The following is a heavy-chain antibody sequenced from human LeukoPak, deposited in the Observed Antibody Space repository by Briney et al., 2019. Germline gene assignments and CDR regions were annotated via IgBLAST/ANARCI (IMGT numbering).Heavy chain of an antibody. J-gene: IGHJ3*02. V-gene: IGHV3-30*02. D-gene: IGHD6-25*01. CDR3: ATLETDSSGWGGGLSAFDI. CDR1: GFAFSSYG. Sequence: GGSLRLSCAASGFAFSSYGMHWVRQAPGKGLEWVAFIRYDGSNKYYADSVKGRFTISRDNSKNTLYLQMNSLRAEDTAVYYCATLETDSSGWGGGLSAFDIWGQGTMVTVSS. CDR2: IRYDGSNK.